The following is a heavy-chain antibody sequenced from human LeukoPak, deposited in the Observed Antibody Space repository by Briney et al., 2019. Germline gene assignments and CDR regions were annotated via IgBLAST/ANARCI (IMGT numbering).Heavy chain of an antibody. D-gene: IGHD5-24*01. J-gene: IGHJ4*02. V-gene: IGHV4-61*02. CDR1: GGSINSGSYY. CDR2: IYTSGST. CDR3: AAWGWLQWGFGY. Sequence: PSQTLSLTCTVSGGSINSGSYYWSWIRQPAGKGLEWIGRIYTSGSTNYNPSLKSRVTISVDTSKNQFSLKLSSVTAADTAVYYCAAWGWLQWGFGYWGQGTLVTVSS.